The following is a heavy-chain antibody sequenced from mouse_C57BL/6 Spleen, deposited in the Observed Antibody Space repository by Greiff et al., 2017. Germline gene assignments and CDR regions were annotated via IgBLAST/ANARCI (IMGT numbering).Heavy chain of an antibody. CDR2: IDPSNSAT. Sequence: QVQLQQPGAELVRPGSSVKLSCKASGYTFTSYWMHWVKQRPIQGLEWIGNIDPSNSATHYNQKFKDKATLTVDKSSSTAYMQLSSLTSEDSAVYYSARFTDYNCSIYVSYWGQGTTRTVSS. D-gene: IGHD1-1*01. CDR1: GYTFTSYW. CDR3: ARFTDYNCSIYVSY. J-gene: IGHJ2*01. V-gene: IGHV1-52*01.